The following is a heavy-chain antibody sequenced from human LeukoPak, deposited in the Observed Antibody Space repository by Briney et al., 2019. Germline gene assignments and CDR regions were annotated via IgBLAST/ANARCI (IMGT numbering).Heavy chain of an antibody. V-gene: IGHV1-69*01. CDR2: IIPIFGTA. CDR3: ATQPRIAAAAAFDY. J-gene: IGHJ4*02. D-gene: IGHD6-13*01. CDR1: GGTFSSYA. Sequence: SVKVSCKASGGTFSSYAISWVRRAPGQGLEWMGVIIPIFGTANYAQKFQGRVTITADESTSTAYMELSSLRSEDTAVYYYATQPRIAAAAAFDYWGQGTLVTVSS.